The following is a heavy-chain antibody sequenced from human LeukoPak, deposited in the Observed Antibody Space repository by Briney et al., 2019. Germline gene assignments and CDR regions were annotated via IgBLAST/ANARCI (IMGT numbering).Heavy chain of an antibody. D-gene: IGHD3-10*01. J-gene: IGHJ4*02. V-gene: IGHV3-53*01. CDR1: GFTVSSNY. CDR3: ARYYYGYFDY. CDR2: IYSGGST. Sequence: GGSLRLSCAASGFTVSSNYMSWVRQAPGKGLEWVSVIYSGGSTYYADSVKGRFTISRDNSKNTLYLQVNSLRAEDTAVYYCARYYYGYFDYWGQGTLVTVSS.